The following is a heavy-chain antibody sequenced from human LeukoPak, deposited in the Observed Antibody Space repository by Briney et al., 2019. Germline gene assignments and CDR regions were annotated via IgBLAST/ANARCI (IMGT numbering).Heavy chain of an antibody. CDR2: IYTSGST. CDR1: GGSISSYY. J-gene: IGHJ4*02. Sequence: SETLSLTCTVSGGSISSYYWSWIRQPAGKGLEWIGRIYTSGSTNYNPSLKSRVTMSVDTSKNQFSLKLSSVTAADTAVYYCARDSGDGDYGGAYYFDYWGQGTLVTVSS. V-gene: IGHV4-4*07. D-gene: IGHD4-17*01. CDR3: ARDSGDGDYGGAYYFDY.